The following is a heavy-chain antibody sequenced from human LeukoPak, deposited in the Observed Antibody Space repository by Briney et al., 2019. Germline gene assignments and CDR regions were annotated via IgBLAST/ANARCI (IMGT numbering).Heavy chain of an antibody. CDR3: ARLQGLYNFFDY. J-gene: IGHJ4*02. CDR2: IYFSGST. Sequence: SETLSLTCTVSGGSISSSRYYWGWIRQPPGKGLEWIGNIYFSGSTHYIPSLKSRVTISVDTSKNQFSLNLSSVHAADTAVYYCARLQGLYNFFDYWGQGTLVTVSS. D-gene: IGHD2-15*01. V-gene: IGHV4-39*01. CDR1: GGSISSSRYY.